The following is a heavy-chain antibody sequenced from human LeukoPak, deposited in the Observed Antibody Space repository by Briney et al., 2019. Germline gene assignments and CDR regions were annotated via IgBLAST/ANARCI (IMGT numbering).Heavy chain of an antibody. CDR3: ARDTYYYDSSGYYLGYYFDY. V-gene: IGHV3-11*01. CDR1: GFTLSDHY. Sequence: PGGSLRLSCAASGFTLSDHYMSWIRHAPGEGLEWVSYINSRGSNIYYADSVKGRVTIFRDNAKNSLYLEMNSLRAEDTAVYYCARDTYYYDSSGYYLGYYFDYWGQGTLVTVSS. J-gene: IGHJ4*02. D-gene: IGHD3-22*01. CDR2: INSRGSNI.